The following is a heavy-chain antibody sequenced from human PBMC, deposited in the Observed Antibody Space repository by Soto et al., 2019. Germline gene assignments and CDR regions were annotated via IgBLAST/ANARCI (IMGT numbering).Heavy chain of an antibody. J-gene: IGHJ6*02. Sequence: GGSLRLSCTASGFTFGDYAMSWFRQAPGKGLEWVGFIRSKAYGGTTEYAASVKGRFTISRDDSKSIAYLQMNSLKTEDTAVYYCTRDLQRGGSYYYYGMDVWGQGTTVTV. CDR1: GFTFGDYA. V-gene: IGHV3-49*03. CDR2: IRSKAYGGTT. D-gene: IGHD1-26*01. CDR3: TRDLQRGGSYYYYGMDV.